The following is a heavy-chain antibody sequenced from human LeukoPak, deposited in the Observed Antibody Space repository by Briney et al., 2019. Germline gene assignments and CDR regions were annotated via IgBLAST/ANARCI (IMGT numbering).Heavy chain of an antibody. D-gene: IGHD3-22*01. CDR3: ARGGYYYDSSGYWGAFDI. CDR2: IYYSGST. J-gene: IGHJ3*02. Sequence: SETLSLTCTVSGGSISSSRYYWGWIRQPPGKGLEWIGYIYYSGSTNYNPSLKSRVTISVDTSKNQFSLKLSSVTAADTAVYYCARGGYYYDSSGYWGAFDIWGQGTMVTVSS. V-gene: IGHV4-61*05. CDR1: GGSISSSRYY.